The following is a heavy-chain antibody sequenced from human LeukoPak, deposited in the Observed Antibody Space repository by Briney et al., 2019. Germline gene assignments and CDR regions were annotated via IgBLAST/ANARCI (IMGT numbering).Heavy chain of an antibody. CDR1: GYSFTSSW. V-gene: IGHV5-51*01. CDR2: SYPDDCGT. Sequence: VESLKISCKGSGYSFTSSWIRWGRQLPAKGLEWMGISYPDDCGTSYNPSFQSRVTISSDKSINNAYLQWRSLTASDTTVYYCARPSGTYHRFDYWGQGTLVTVSS. J-gene: IGHJ4*02. CDR3: ARPSGTYHRFDY. D-gene: IGHD1-26*01.